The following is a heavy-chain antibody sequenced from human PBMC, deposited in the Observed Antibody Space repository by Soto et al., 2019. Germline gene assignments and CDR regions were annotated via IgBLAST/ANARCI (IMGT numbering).Heavy chain of an antibody. CDR3: ARHRGGIAARPPAFDI. Sequence: SETLSLTCTVSGGSISSSSYYWGWIRQPPGKGLEWIGSIYYSGSTYYNPSLKSRVTISVDTSKNQFSLKLSSVTAADTAVYYCARHRGGIAARPPAFDIWGQGTMVTVSS. CDR1: GGSISSSSYY. D-gene: IGHD6-6*01. J-gene: IGHJ3*02. CDR2: IYYSGST. V-gene: IGHV4-39*01.